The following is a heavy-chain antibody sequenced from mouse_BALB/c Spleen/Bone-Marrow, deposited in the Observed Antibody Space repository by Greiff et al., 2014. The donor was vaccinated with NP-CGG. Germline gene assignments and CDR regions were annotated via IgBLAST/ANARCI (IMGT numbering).Heavy chain of an antibody. V-gene: IGHV1-69*02. J-gene: IGHJ4*01. CDR2: IYPSDSYT. D-gene: IGHD2-10*02. Sequence: QVQLQQSGAELVRPGASVKVSCKASGYTFTSYWINWVKQRPGQGLEWIGNIYPSDSYTIYNQNFKDKATLTVDKSSSTAYMQLSSPTSEDSAVYYCTRQYGNYYAMDYWGQGTSVTVSS. CDR3: TRQYGNYYAMDY. CDR1: GYTFTSYW.